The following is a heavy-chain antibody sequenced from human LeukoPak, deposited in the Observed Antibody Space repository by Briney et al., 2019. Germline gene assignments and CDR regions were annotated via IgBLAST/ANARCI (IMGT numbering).Heavy chain of an antibody. Sequence: PGGSLRLSCAASGFTFSSYGMHWVRQAPGKGLEWVAVISYDGSNKYYADSVKGRFTISRDSSKNTLYLQMNSLRAEDTAVYYCAKARGYSGYDVGRYYYYYYGMDVWGKGTTVTVSS. CDR2: ISYDGSNK. J-gene: IGHJ6*04. V-gene: IGHV3-30*18. CDR3: AKARGYSGYDVGRYYYYYYGMDV. D-gene: IGHD5-12*01. CDR1: GFTFSSYG.